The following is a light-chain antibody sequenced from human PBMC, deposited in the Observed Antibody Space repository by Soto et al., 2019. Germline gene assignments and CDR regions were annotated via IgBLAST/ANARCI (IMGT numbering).Light chain of an antibody. CDR3: SSYTSSDTLV. CDR1: SSDVGGYKY. J-gene: IGLJ1*01. Sequence: QSVLTQPASVSGSPGQSITISFTGTSSDVGGYKYVSWYQHHPGKAPKLMIYDVSDRPSGVSNRFSGSKSDNTASLTISGLQAEDEADYYCSSYTSSDTLVFGTGTKLTVL. CDR2: DVS. V-gene: IGLV2-14*03.